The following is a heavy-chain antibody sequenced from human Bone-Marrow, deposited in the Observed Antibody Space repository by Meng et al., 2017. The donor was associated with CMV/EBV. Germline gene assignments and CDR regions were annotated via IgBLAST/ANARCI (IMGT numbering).Heavy chain of an antibody. V-gene: IGHV3-30*02. CDR2: IGNDRITK. CDR1: GFSFSVCG. D-gene: IGHD2-15*01. CDR3: ARDIVIGGAYYYYYGMDV. J-gene: IGHJ6*02. Sequence: GESLKISCATSGFSFSVCGMHWVRQAPGKGPEWVAFIGNDRITKKYGDSVEGRFSISRDNSKNTLYLQMNSLRAEDTAVYYCARDIVIGGAYYYYYGMDVWGQGTTVTVSS.